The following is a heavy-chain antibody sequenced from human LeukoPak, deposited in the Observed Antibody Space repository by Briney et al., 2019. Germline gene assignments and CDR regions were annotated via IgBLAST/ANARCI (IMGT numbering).Heavy chain of an antibody. V-gene: IGHV4-39*01. D-gene: IGHD3-10*01. CDR2: IYYSGST. CDR3: ARAVRGVIISNWFDP. CDR1: GGSISSSSYY. Sequence: SETLSLTCTVSGGSISSSSYYWGWIRQPPGKGLEWTGSIYYSGSTYYNPSLKSRVTISVDTSKNQFSLKLSSVTAADTAVYYCARAVRGVIISNWFDPWGQGTLVTVSS. J-gene: IGHJ5*02.